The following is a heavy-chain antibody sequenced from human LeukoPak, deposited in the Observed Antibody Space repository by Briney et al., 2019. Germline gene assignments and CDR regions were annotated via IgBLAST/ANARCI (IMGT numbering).Heavy chain of an antibody. V-gene: IGHV3-43*02. Sequence: PGGSLRLSCAASGFSFDDYAMHWVRQVPGKGLEWVPLISGNGVTTHYADSVKGRFTLSRDNSRNSLYLQLNSLTTEDTAFYYCAKDLTRSPSYYYDSSTYYTDAFDLWGQGTLVTVSS. CDR2: ISGNGVTT. D-gene: IGHD3-22*01. J-gene: IGHJ3*01. CDR1: GFSFDDYA. CDR3: AKDLTRSPSYYYDSSTYYTDAFDL.